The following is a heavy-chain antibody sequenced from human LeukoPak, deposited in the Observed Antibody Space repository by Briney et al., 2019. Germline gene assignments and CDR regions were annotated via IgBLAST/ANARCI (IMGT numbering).Heavy chain of an antibody. CDR3: ARVGIDVDTATHYFDY. Sequence: ASVKVSCKASGYTFTSYYMHWVRQAPGQGLEWMGIINPSGGSTSYARKFQGRVTMTRDTSTSTVYMELSSLRSEDTAVYYCARVGIDVDTATHYFDYWGQGTLVTVSS. CDR2: INPSGGST. CDR1: GYTFTSYY. J-gene: IGHJ4*02. V-gene: IGHV1-46*01. D-gene: IGHD5-18*01.